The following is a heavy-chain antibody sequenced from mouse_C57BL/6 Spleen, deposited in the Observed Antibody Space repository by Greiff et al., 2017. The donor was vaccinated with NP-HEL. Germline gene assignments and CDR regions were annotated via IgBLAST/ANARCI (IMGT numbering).Heavy chain of an antibody. D-gene: IGHD2-3*01. J-gene: IGHJ3*01. Sequence: QVQLQQSGAELVRPGASVTLSCKASGYTFTDYEMHWVKQTPVHGLEWIGAIDPETGGTAYNQKFKGKAILTADKSSSTAYMELRSLTSEDSAVYYCTREVYDSFAYWGQGTLVTVSA. CDR3: TREVYDSFAY. CDR2: IDPETGGT. CDR1: GYTFTDYE. V-gene: IGHV1-15*01.